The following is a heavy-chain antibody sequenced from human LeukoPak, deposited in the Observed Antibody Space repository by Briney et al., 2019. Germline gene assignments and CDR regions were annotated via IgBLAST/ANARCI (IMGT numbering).Heavy chain of an antibody. CDR2: IIPIFGTA. Sequence: SVKVSCKASGGTFSSYAISWVRQAPGQGLEWMGGIIPIFGTANYAQKFQGRVTITTDESTSTAYMELSSLRSEGTAVYYCASPDSTPSNGFDYWGQGTLVTVSS. CDR1: GGTFSSYA. D-gene: IGHD1-1*01. J-gene: IGHJ4*02. CDR3: ASPDSTPSNGFDY. V-gene: IGHV1-69*05.